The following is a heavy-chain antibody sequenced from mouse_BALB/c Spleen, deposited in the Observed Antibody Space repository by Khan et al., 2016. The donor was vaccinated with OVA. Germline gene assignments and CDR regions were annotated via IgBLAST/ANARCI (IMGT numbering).Heavy chain of an antibody. J-gene: IGHJ2*01. Sequence: QVQLQQSGAELAKPGASVKMSCKASGCTFTTYWMHWVKQRPGQGLEWIGYINPTSGYTDYNQKFKDKATLTADKSSSTAYMQLSSLTSDDSAVYYCARDRIDYWGQGTTLTVSS. CDR1: GCTFTTYW. V-gene: IGHV1-7*01. CDR2: INPTSGYT. CDR3: ARDRIDY.